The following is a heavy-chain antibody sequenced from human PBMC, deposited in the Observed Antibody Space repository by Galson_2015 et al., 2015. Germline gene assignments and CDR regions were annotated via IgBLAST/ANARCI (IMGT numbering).Heavy chain of an antibody. D-gene: IGHD2-15*01. CDR1: GVSLSTRGVG. CDR2: IDWVDDK. J-gene: IGHJ4*02. V-gene: IGHV2-5*02. CDR3: AHRRATLADFDH. Sequence: RALVKPTQTLTLTCSLSGVSLSTRGVGGGWIRQPPGKALEWLALIDWVDDKLSSPSLNSRAAITKDTSKNQVFVALTNMDPVDTASYYFAHRRATLADFDHWGQGTLVTVSS.